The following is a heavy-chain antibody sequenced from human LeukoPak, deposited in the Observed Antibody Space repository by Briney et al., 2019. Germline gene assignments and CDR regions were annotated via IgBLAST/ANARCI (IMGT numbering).Heavy chain of an antibody. D-gene: IGHD4-11*01. V-gene: IGHV1-2*02. CDR3: ASFQNMATVTHDAFDI. Sequence: ASVKVSCKASGYTFTGYYMHWVRQAPGQGLEWMGWINPNSGGTNYAQKFQGRVTMTRDTSISTAYVELSRLRSDDTAVYYCASFQNMATVTHDAFDIWGQGTMVTVSS. CDR1: GYTFTGYY. J-gene: IGHJ3*02. CDR2: INPNSGGT.